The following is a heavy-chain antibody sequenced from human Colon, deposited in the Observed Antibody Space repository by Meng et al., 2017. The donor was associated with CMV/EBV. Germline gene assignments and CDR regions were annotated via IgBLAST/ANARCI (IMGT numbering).Heavy chain of an antibody. V-gene: IGHV3-7*01. Sequence: GGSLRLSCAASGFTFSSYEMNWVRRAPGKGLEWVASIKQDGSETSYVDSVKGRFTISRDNGKNSLFLHMNSLRAEDTAVYYCARAVYFPLYHFNSWGQGTLVTVSS. CDR2: IKQDGSET. CDR3: ARAVYFPLYHFNS. CDR1: GFTFSSYE. D-gene: IGHD2-8*01. J-gene: IGHJ4*02.